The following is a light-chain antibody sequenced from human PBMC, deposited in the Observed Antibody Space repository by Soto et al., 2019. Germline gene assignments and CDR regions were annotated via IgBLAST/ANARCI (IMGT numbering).Light chain of an antibody. CDR2: GAS. J-gene: IGKJ1*01. Sequence: EIVLTHSPGTLSLSPGERATLSCRASQSVSSSYLAWYQQKPGQAPSLLIYGASRRATGIPPRFSGSGSGTEFTLTISSLQSEDFAVYYCQQYNNWPPWTFGQGTKVDI. CDR1: QSVSSSY. CDR3: QQYNNWPPWT. V-gene: IGKV3D-15*01.